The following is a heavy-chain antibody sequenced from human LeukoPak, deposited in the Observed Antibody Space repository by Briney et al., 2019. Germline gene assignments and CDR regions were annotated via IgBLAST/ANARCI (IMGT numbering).Heavy chain of an antibody. CDR1: GYSISSGYY. V-gene: IGHV4-38-2*02. CDR3: ARENMDTALGLDY. CDR2: IYHSGST. D-gene: IGHD5-18*01. J-gene: IGHJ4*02. Sequence: SETLSLTCAVSGYSISSGYYWGWIRQPPGKGLEWIGSIYHSGSTYYNPSLKSRVTISVDTSKNQFSLKLSSVTAADTAVYYCARENMDTALGLDYWGQGTLVTVSS.